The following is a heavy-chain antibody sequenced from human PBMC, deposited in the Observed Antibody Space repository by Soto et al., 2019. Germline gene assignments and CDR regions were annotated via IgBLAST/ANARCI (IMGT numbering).Heavy chain of an antibody. CDR1: GFTFSSYG. Sequence: GGSLRLSCAASGFTFSSYGMHWVRQAPGKGLEWVAVIWYDGSNKYYADSVKGRFTISRDNSKNTLYLQMNSLRAEDTAVYYCARPGLRYFDWLNPFDYWGQGTLVTV. D-gene: IGHD3-9*01. V-gene: IGHV3-33*01. CDR2: IWYDGSNK. CDR3: ARPGLRYFDWLNPFDY. J-gene: IGHJ4*02.